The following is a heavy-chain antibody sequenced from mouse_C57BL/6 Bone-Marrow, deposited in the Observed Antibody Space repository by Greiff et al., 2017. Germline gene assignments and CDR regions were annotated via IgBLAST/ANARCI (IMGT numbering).Heavy chain of an antibody. CDR1: GYTFTDYE. Sequence: QVQLQQSGAELVRPGASVTLSCKASGYTFTDYEMHWVKQTPVHGLEWIGAIDPETGGTAYNQKFKGKAILTADKSSSTAYMELRSLTSEDSAVYYGTRVGGYGGYAMDYWGQGTSVTVSS. CDR2: IDPETGGT. V-gene: IGHV1-15*01. D-gene: IGHD2-2*01. J-gene: IGHJ4*01. CDR3: TRVGGYGGYAMDY.